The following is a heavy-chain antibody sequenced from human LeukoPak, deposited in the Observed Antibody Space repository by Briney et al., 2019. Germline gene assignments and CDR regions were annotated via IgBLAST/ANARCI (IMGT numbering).Heavy chain of an antibody. D-gene: IGHD3-10*01. CDR3: ARDRDGTGNYHREH. V-gene: IGHV3-23*01. CDR2: ISGSGGGP. CDR1: GFTFSKYA. Sequence: GGSLRLSCAASGFTFSKYAMSWVRQAPGKGLEWVSGISGSGGGPYYADSVKGRFTISREHSKNTMDLQMNRLRGDETAVYYCARDRDGTGNYHREHWGQGPGVSVSS. J-gene: IGHJ1*01.